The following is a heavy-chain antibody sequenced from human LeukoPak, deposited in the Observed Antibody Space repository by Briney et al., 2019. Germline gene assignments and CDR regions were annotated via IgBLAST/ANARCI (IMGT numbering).Heavy chain of an antibody. V-gene: IGHV1-69*04. Sequence: ASVKVSCKASGGTFSSYAISWVRQAPGQGLEWMGRIIPILGIANYAQKFQGRVTITADKSTSTAYMELSSLRSEDTAVYYCARKYGGNNWFDPWGQGTLVTVSS. CDR2: IIPILGIA. CDR1: GGTFSSYA. CDR3: ARKYGGNNWFDP. J-gene: IGHJ5*02. D-gene: IGHD4-23*01.